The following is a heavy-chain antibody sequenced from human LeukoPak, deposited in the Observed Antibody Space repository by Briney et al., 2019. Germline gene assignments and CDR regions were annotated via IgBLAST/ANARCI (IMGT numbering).Heavy chain of an antibody. J-gene: IGHJ5*02. Sequence: PSETLSLTCTVSGGSISSGGYYWSWIRQHPGKGLEWIGYIYCSGSTHYNPSLKSRVTISVDTSKNQFSLKLTSVTAADTAVYYCAREHDSSGDWFDPWGQGTLVTVSS. CDR2: IYCSGST. V-gene: IGHV4-31*03. CDR3: AREHDSSGDWFDP. D-gene: IGHD3-22*01. CDR1: GGSISSGGYY.